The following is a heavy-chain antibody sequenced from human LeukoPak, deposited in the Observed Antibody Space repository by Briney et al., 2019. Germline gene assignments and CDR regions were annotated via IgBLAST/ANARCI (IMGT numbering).Heavy chain of an antibody. V-gene: IGHV4-34*01. CDR3: ARLRWLPNWFDP. D-gene: IGHD4-23*01. CDR2: INHSGST. CDR1: GGSFSGYY. J-gene: IGHJ5*02. Sequence: SETLSLTCAVYGGSFSGYYWSWIRQPPGKGLEWIGEINHSGSTNYNPSLKSRVAISVDTSKNQFSLKLSSVTAADTAVYYCARLRWLPNWFDPWGQGTLVTVSS.